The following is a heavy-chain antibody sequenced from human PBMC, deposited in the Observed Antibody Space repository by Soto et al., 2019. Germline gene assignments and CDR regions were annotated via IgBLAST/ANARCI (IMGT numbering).Heavy chain of an antibody. Sequence: EVQLLESGGGLVQPGGSLRLSCAASGFTFSGYAMSWVRQAPGKGLEWVSAISGSGGSTYYADSVKGRFTISRDNSKNTLYLQMNSLRAEDTAVYYCANIGGVLSTYYDFWSGYFDYWGQGTLVTVSS. D-gene: IGHD3-3*01. J-gene: IGHJ4*02. CDR3: ANIGGVLSTYYDFWSGYFDY. CDR1: GFTFSGYA. CDR2: ISGSGGST. V-gene: IGHV3-23*01.